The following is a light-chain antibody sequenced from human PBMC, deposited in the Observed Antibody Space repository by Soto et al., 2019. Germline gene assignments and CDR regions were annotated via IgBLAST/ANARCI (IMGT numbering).Light chain of an antibody. Sequence: DIQMTQSPSSLSASVGDRVTITCRASQGISNYLAWYQQKPGKVPKLLIYAASTLQSGVPSRFSCSGSETDFTLTIRSLQPEDVASYYCQKYNSAALTFGGGAKMDIK. CDR3: QKYNSAALT. CDR2: AAS. V-gene: IGKV1-27*01. CDR1: QGISNY. J-gene: IGKJ4*01.